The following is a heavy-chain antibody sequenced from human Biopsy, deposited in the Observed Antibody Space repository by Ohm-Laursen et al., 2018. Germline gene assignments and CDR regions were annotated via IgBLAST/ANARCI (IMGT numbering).Heavy chain of an antibody. CDR3: ANVAGPRTDYYYSNMDV. D-gene: IGHD2-2*01. J-gene: IGHJ6*02. CDR1: DGSFSGYY. V-gene: IGHV4-34*01. Sequence: SETLSLTCAVYDGSFSGYYWSWLRQSPGMGLEWIGEINPSGGTNYNPSLAGRVSISLDTSKIHLALKLSSVTAADTAVYYCANVAGPRTDYYYSNMDVWGRGTTVTVSS. CDR2: INPSGGT.